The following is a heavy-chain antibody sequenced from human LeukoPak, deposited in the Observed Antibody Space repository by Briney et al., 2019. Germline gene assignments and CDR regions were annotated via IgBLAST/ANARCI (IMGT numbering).Heavy chain of an antibody. V-gene: IGHV4-59*01. Sequence: SETLSLTCTVSGGFITAYYWSWIRQPPGKGLEWIGYIYYSGSTNYSPSLKSRATISVDTSKNQFSLKLSSVTAADTAVYYCARVPAQYYFDYWGQGTLVTVSS. J-gene: IGHJ4*02. CDR3: ARVPAQYYFDY. CDR1: GGFITAYY. CDR2: IYYSGST.